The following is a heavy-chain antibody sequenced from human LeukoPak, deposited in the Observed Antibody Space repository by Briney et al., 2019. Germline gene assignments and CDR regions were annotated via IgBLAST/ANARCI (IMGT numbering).Heavy chain of an antibody. CDR3: VREDTPATANY. CDR1: GFNFANHA. J-gene: IGHJ4*02. D-gene: IGHD2-21*02. CDR2: ISGGGDIT. V-gene: IGHV3-23*01. Sequence: GGSLRLSCAASGFNFANHAMSWVRQTPGKGLEWVSAISGGGDITYYADSVTGRFTISRDNSKDTLFLQMHSLRPGDTAVYYCVREDTPATANYWGQGTLVTISS.